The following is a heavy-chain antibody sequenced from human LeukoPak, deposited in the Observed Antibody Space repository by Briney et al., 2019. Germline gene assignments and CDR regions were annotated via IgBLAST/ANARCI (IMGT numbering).Heavy chain of an antibody. Sequence: ASVKVSCKASGYTFTSYDINWVRQAAGQGLEWMGWMNPNSGNTGYAQKFQGRVTMTRNTSISTAYMELSSLRSEDTAVYYCARGSSDYYDSSGYYYPYWGQGTLVTVSS. CDR2: MNPNSGNT. CDR3: ARGSSDYYDSSGYYYPY. J-gene: IGHJ4*02. CDR1: GYTFTSYD. D-gene: IGHD3-22*01. V-gene: IGHV1-8*01.